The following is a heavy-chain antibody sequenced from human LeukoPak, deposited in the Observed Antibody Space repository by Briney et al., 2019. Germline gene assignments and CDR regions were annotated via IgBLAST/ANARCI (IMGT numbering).Heavy chain of an antibody. Sequence: ASVKVSCKASGYTFTSYYMHWVRQAPGQGLEWMGIIKPSGGTTNYAQKFQGRITMTRDTSTSTVYMELSSLRSEDTAVYYCARFAVHRRLAVNGQFGLDYWGQGTLVTVSS. J-gene: IGHJ4*02. CDR3: ARFAVHRRLAVNGQFGLDY. V-gene: IGHV1-46*01. CDR1: GYTFTSYY. D-gene: IGHD6-19*01. CDR2: IKPSGGTT.